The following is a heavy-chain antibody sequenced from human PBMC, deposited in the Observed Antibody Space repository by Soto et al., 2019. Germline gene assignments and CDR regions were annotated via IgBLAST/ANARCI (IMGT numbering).Heavy chain of an antibody. J-gene: IGHJ4*02. D-gene: IGHD1-26*01. Sequence: QVHLVQSGAVVENPGASVKVSCKASGYTFTNFGINWVRQAPGQGLEWMGWITPYNGNANYPQKNQDRLTITTDTSTNTAYLELRSLRSDDTAVYFCARARMFSGAHHDYWGQGTLVTVSS. CDR1: GYTFTNFG. CDR3: ARARMFSGAHHDY. V-gene: IGHV1-18*04. CDR2: ITPYNGNA.